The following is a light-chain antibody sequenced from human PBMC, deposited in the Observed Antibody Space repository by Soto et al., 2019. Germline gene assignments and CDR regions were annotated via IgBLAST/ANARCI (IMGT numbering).Light chain of an antibody. CDR3: MHGLEGLVT. CDR1: QSLLHSNGYTY. V-gene: IGKV2-28*01. J-gene: IGKJ5*01. Sequence: EIVMTQSPLSLPVTPGEPASISCRSSQSLLHSNGYTYFDWYLQKPGQSPQLLIYLGSNRASGVPDRFCGSGSGTDVTLKISRVVAEDVGVYYWMHGLEGLVTFGQGTRLEIK. CDR2: LGS.